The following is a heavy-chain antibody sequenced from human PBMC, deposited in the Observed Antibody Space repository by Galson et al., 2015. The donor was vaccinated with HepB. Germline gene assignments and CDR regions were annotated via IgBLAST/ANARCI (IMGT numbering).Heavy chain of an antibody. J-gene: IGHJ4*02. Sequence: SETLSLTCTVSGGSISSSNYYWGWIRQPPGKGLEWIGSNFYSGSTYYNPSLKGRVTISVETSKHQLSLKVNSVTAADTAFYYCASGRRDGYRYFDYWGQGTLVTVSS. CDR3: ASGRRDGYRYFDY. CDR1: GGSISSSNYY. D-gene: IGHD5-24*01. CDR2: NFYSGST. V-gene: IGHV4-39*01.